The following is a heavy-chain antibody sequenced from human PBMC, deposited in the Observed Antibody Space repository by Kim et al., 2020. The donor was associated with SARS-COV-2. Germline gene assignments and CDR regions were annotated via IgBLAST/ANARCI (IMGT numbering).Heavy chain of an antibody. D-gene: IGHD6-6*01. CDR2: VYYRGST. CDR3: ARLYGQLGGHFNYYMDV. Sequence: SETLSLTCTVSGDSISRYYWGWIRQPPGKAPEWVGHVYYRGSTNYNPSLKSRVTISVDPSKSQFSLNLNSVTAADTAMYYCARLYGQLGGHFNYYMDVWGKGTTVTVSS. J-gene: IGHJ6*03. CDR1: GDSISRYY. V-gene: IGHV4-59*08.